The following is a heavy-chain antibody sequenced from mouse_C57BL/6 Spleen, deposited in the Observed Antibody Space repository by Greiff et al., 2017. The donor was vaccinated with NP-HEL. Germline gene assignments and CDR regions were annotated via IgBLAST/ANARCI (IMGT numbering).Heavy chain of an antibody. J-gene: IGHJ3*01. Sequence: EVQLQESGPGLVKPSQSLSLTCSVTGYPITSGYYWNWIRQFPGNKLEWMGYISYDGSNNYNPSLKNRISITRDTSKNQFFLKLNSVTTEDTATYYCAREGTSFAYWGQGTLVTVSA. CDR1: GYPITSGYY. CDR3: AREGTSFAY. CDR2: ISYDGSN. V-gene: IGHV3-6*01.